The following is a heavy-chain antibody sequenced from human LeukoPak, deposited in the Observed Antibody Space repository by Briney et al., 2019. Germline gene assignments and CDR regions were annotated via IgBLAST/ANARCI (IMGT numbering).Heavy chain of an antibody. V-gene: IGHV3-21*01. J-gene: IGHJ4*02. CDR2: IDSSGNYI. CDR3: SRRYCSSTSCYSFDY. CDR1: GFTFSIYS. Sequence: GGSLRLSCAASGFTFSIYSMNWVRQVPGKGLEWVSSIDSSGNYIYYADSLKGRFTISRDNAKNSLYLQMNSLRAEDTAVYYCSRRYCSSTSCYSFDYWGQGTLVTVSS. D-gene: IGHD2-2*01.